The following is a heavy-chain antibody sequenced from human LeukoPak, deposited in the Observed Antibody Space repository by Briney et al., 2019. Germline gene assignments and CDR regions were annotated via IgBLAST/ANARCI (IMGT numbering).Heavy chain of an antibody. J-gene: IGHJ4*02. D-gene: IGHD2-2*01. CDR1: GYSISNGYY. CDR3: ARGGGCSSTSCSKDFDY. V-gene: IGHV4-34*01. CDR2: INHSGST. Sequence: PSETLPLTCTVSGYSISNGYYWSWIRQPPGKGLEWIGEINHSGSTNYNPSLKSRVTISVDTSKNQFSLKLSSVTAADTAVYYCARGGGCSSTSCSKDFDYWGQGTLVTVSS.